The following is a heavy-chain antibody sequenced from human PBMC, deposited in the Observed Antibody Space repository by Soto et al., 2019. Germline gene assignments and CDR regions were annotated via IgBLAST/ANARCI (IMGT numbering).Heavy chain of an antibody. CDR3: ASQGSYSYATA. Sequence: AASVKVSCKASGGTFSSYAISWVRQAPGQGLEWMGGIIPIFGTANYAQKFQGRVTITADESTSTAYMELSSLRSEDTAVYYCASQGSYSYATAWGQGTLVTVSS. CDR1: GGTFSSYA. V-gene: IGHV1-69*13. D-gene: IGHD5-18*01. CDR2: IIPIFGTA. J-gene: IGHJ5*02.